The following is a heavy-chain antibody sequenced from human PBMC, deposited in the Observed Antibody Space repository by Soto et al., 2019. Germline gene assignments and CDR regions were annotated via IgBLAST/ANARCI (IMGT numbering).Heavy chain of an antibody. CDR3: ARARYSGYDRPLQGYYYYGTDV. J-gene: IGHJ6*02. CDR1: GGTFSSYA. V-gene: IGHV1-69*01. Sequence: QVQLVQSGAEVKKPGSSVKVSCKASGGTFSSYAISWVRQAPGQGLEWMGGLIPIFGTANYAQKFQGRVTITEDESTSTAYRELSSLSSEDTAVYYCARARYSGYDRPLQGYYYYGTDVWGQGTTVTVSS. CDR2: LIPIFGTA. D-gene: IGHD5-12*01.